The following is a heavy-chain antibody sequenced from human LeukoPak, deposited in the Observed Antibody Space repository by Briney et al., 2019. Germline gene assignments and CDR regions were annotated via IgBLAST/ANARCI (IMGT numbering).Heavy chain of an antibody. CDR1: GGTFSSYA. J-gene: IGHJ4*02. D-gene: IGHD3-3*01. V-gene: IGHV1-69*13. CDR3: ASGSRDYDFWSGYYFPFDY. CDR2: IIPIFGTA. Sequence: GASVKVSCKASGGTFSSYAISWVRQAPGQGLEWMGGIIPIFGTANYAQKFQGRVTITADESTSTAYMELSSLRSEDTAVYYCASGSRDYDFWSGYYFPFDYWGQGTLVTVSS.